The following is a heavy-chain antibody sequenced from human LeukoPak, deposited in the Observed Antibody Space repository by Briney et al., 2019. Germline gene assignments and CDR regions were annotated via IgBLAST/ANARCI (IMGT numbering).Heavy chain of an antibody. J-gene: IGHJ4*02. CDR1: GFTFSSYA. CDR3: AKDMAAYYYASGNIDY. CDR2: ISGSGGST. Sequence: GGSLRLSCAASGFTFSSYAMSWVRQAPGKGLEWVSAISGSGGSTYYADSVKGRFTISRDNSKNSLYLQMNSLRAEDTALYYCAKDMAAYYYASGNIDYWGQGTPVTVSS. V-gene: IGHV3-23*01. D-gene: IGHD3-10*01.